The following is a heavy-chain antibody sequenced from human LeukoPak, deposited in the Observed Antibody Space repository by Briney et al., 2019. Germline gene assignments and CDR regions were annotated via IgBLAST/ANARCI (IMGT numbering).Heavy chain of an antibody. CDR1: GYTFTSYD. Sequence: ASVKVSCKASGYTFTSYDINWVRQATGQGLEWMGWMNPNSGNTGYAQKFQGRVTMTRNTSISTAYMELSSLRSEDTAVYYCARLRLGDFYYYYYMDVWGKGTTATVSS. D-gene: IGHD1-26*01. CDR3: ARLRLGDFYYYYYMDV. CDR2: MNPNSGNT. J-gene: IGHJ6*03. V-gene: IGHV1-8*01.